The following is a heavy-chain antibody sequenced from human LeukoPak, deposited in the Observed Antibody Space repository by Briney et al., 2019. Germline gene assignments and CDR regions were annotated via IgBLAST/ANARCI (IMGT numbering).Heavy chain of an antibody. V-gene: IGHV3-23*01. J-gene: IGHJ4*02. CDR1: GFTFSGYA. Sequence: QTGGSLRLSCAASGFTFSGYAMSWVRQAPGKGLEWVSSTSSSGGTTYYADSVKGRFTISRDNSKNTLYLQMNGLRAEDTAVYYCAKRLDYTTNWYYFASWGQGTLVTVSS. CDR2: TSSSGGTT. CDR3: AKRLDYTTNWYYFAS. D-gene: IGHD6-13*01.